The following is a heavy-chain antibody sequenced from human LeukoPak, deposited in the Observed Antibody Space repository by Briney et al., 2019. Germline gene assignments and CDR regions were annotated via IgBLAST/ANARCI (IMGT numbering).Heavy chain of an antibody. Sequence: PGGSLRLSCAASGFTFSFYAMSWVRQAPGKGLDWVSGISGSGSSTYYADSVKGRFTISRDNSKNTLYLQMNSLRAEDTAVYYCAIGQQLAYFDYWGQGTQVTVSS. V-gene: IGHV3-23*01. CDR1: GFTFSFYA. CDR2: ISGSGSST. CDR3: AIGQQLAYFDY. J-gene: IGHJ4*02. D-gene: IGHD6-13*01.